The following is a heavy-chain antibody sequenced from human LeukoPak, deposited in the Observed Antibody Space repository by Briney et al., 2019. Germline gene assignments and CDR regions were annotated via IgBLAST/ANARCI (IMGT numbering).Heavy chain of an antibody. Sequence: QSGGSLRLSCAASGFTFTNCGMHWVRLSPGKGLEWVAFLRFDGSNKYYSDSAKGRFTISRDTSKNMLYLQMNSLRVEDTAVYYCAKDDGANVPVDYWGQGTLVTVAS. D-gene: IGHD4/OR15-4a*01. CDR1: GFTFTNCG. CDR3: AKDDGANVPVDY. V-gene: IGHV3-30*02. J-gene: IGHJ4*02. CDR2: LRFDGSNK.